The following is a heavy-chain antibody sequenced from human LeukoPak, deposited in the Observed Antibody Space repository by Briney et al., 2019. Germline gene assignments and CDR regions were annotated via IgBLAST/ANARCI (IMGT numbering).Heavy chain of an antibody. CDR3: ARDRPLLGGGYYGLDV. V-gene: IGHV3-74*01. D-gene: IGHD3-10*01. Sequence: AGGSLRLSCAASGFTFSRYWMQWVRQAPGKGLVWVSRINNDGISTSYADSVKGRFTISRDNAKNTLYLQMNSLRAEDTAVYYCARDRPLLGGGYYGLDVWGQETTDTVSS. J-gene: IGHJ6*02. CDR2: INNDGIST. CDR1: GFTFSRYW.